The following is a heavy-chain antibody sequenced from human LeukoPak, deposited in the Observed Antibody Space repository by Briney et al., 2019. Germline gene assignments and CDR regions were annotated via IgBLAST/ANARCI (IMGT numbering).Heavy chain of an antibody. Sequence: GGYLRLSCAASGFTFSSFEMRWVRQPPVKGLEWVAAISGSGGRAYYADSVKGRFTISRDNSRNSLSLKMNSLRAEDTALYYCAKTGYSSRWYRIWDYWGRGTLVTVSS. CDR1: GFTFSSFE. V-gene: IGHV3-23*01. CDR3: AKTGYSSRWYRIWDY. D-gene: IGHD6-19*01. J-gene: IGHJ4*02. CDR2: ISGSGGRA.